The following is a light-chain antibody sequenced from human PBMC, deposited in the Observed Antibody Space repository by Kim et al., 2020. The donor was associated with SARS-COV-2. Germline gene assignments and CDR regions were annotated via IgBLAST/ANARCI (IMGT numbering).Light chain of an antibody. V-gene: IGLV1-44*01. J-gene: IGLJ3*02. CDR2: SNN. CDR1: SSNIGSNA. Sequence: QSVLTQPPSASGTPGQTVTISCSGSSSNIGSNAVTWYQQLPGTAPKLLIYSNNERPSGVPDRFSGSKSGTSASLAISGLQSEDEADYYCAAWDDSLTGRVFGGGTKVTVL. CDR3: AAWDDSLTGRV.